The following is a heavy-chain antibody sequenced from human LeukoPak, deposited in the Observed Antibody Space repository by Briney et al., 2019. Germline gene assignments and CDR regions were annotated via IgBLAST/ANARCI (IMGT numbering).Heavy chain of an antibody. Sequence: ASVEVSCKASGGTFSSYAISWVRQAPGRGLEWMGGIIPIFGTANYAQKFQGRVTITTDESTSTAYMELSSLRSEDTAVYYCAGYGPPLDYYFDYWGQGTLVTVSS. CDR1: GGTFSSYA. CDR3: AGYGPPLDYYFDY. J-gene: IGHJ4*02. CDR2: IIPIFGTA. V-gene: IGHV1-69*05. D-gene: IGHD3-10*01.